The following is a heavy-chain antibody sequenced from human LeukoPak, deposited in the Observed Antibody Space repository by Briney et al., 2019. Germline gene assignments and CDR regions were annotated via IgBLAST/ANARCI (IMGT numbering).Heavy chain of an antibody. Sequence: ASVKVSCKASGYTFTSYDISWVRQAPGQGLEWRGWISASNGNTNYAQILQGRVTLPTDTSTSTAYMELRSLTSDDTAVYYCARDNLYYGSDYWGQGTLVTVSS. J-gene: IGHJ4*02. CDR1: GYTFTSYD. CDR2: ISASNGNT. CDR3: ARDNLYYGSDY. D-gene: IGHD3-3*01. V-gene: IGHV1-18*01.